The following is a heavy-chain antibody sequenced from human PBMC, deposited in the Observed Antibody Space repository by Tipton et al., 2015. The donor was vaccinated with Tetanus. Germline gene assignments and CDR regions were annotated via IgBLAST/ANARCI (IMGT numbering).Heavy chain of an antibody. D-gene: IGHD2-2*01. V-gene: IGHV4-39*01. Sequence: LRLSCNVSGGSISRSAHYWGWIRQSPGKGLEWIGNMYYSGTTHYNPSLKSRVTISVDTSKNQFSLKLSSVTAADTAVYYCARTSIPAADYCFDYWGQGTLVTVSS. CDR1: GGSISRSAHY. J-gene: IGHJ4*02. CDR3: ARTSIPAADYCFDY. CDR2: MYYSGTT.